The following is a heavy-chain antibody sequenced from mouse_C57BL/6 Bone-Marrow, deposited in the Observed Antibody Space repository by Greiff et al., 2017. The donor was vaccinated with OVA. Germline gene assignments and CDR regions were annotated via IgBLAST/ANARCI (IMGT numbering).Heavy chain of an antibody. J-gene: IGHJ2*01. CDR2: IDPENGDT. D-gene: IGHD4-1*02. CDR1: GFNIKDDY. Sequence: EVQLQQSGAELVRPGASVKLSCTASGFNIKDDYMHWVKQRPEQGLEWIGWIDPENGDTEYASKFQGQATITAATSSNTAYLQLSSLTSEDTAVYYGTANWYYLDYWGQGTTRTVSS. CDR3: TANWYYLDY. V-gene: IGHV14-4*01.